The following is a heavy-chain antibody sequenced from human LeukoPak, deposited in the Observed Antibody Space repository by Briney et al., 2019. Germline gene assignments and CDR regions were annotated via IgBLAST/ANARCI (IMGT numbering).Heavy chain of an antibody. D-gene: IGHD3-3*01. J-gene: IGHJ4*02. CDR2: ISSNGGST. V-gene: IGHV3-64*01. CDR3: ARESGYSFDY. CDR1: GFTFSSYA. Sequence: GGSLRLSCAASGFTFSSYAMHWVRQAPGKGLEYVSAISSNGGSTYYANSVKGRFTISRDNSKNTLYLQMGSLRAEDTAVYYCARESGYSFDYWGQGTLVTVSS.